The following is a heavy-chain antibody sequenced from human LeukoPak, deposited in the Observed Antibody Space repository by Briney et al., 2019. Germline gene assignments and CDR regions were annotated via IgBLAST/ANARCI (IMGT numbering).Heavy chain of an antibody. CDR2: INHSGST. J-gene: IGHJ4*02. V-gene: IGHV4-34*01. D-gene: IGHD3-10*01. CDR3: ARSTGHIMVRGVSRFDY. Sequence: GSLRLSCVASGFTFSSYGMSWIRQPPGKGLEWIGEINHSGSTNYNPSLKSRVTISVDTSKNQFSLKLSSVTAADTAVYYCARSTGHIMVRGVSRFDYWGQGTLVTVSS. CDR1: GFTFSSYG.